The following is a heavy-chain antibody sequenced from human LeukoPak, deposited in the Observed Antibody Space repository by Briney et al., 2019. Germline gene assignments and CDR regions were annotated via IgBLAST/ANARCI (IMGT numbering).Heavy chain of an antibody. J-gene: IGHJ4*02. CDR2: ISSSSSTI. Sequence: GGSLRLSCAASGFTLSSYSMNWVRQAPGKGLEWVSYISSSSSTIYYADSVKGRFTISRDNAKNSLYLQMNSLRAEDTAVYYCARSRWGTTLDYWGQGTLVTVSS. D-gene: IGHD3-16*01. CDR3: ARSRWGTTLDY. CDR1: GFTLSSYS. V-gene: IGHV3-48*01.